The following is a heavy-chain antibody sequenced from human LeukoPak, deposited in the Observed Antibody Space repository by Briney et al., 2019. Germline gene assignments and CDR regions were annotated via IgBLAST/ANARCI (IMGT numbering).Heavy chain of an antibody. CDR3: ARSALDTSGSYYNPQPFEY. V-gene: IGHV4-59*01. CDR1: VGPISTYY. D-gene: IGHD3-10*01. Sequence: PSETLSLPCTVSVGPISTYYWSWIPQPPGKALECIGYVYYSGSTDYNPSLKSRVTISVDTSKNQFSLKLTSVTAADTAVYYCARSALDTSGSYYNPQPFEYWGQGTLVTVSS. J-gene: IGHJ4*02. CDR2: VYYSGST.